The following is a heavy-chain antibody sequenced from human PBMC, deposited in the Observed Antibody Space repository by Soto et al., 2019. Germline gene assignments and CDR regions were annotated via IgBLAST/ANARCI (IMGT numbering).Heavy chain of an antibody. CDR2: VGRGDST. CDR1: GFSFSTYA. CDR3: AKGILVEVPGTRAFHI. J-gene: IGHJ3*02. Sequence: EVQLLESGGGLVQPGGSLRLSCAASGFSFSTYAMSWVRQAPGKGLEWVSTVGRGDSTFYADSVRGRFTISRDNSNNALFLQMKSLRADDTALYYCAKGILVEVPGTRAFHIWGQGTMVIVSS. D-gene: IGHD2-2*01. V-gene: IGHV3-23*01.